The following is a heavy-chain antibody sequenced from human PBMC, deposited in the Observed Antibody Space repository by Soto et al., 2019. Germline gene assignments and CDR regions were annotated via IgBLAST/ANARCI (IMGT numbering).Heavy chain of an antibody. CDR3: ARGVGFGYYYYHMDL. V-gene: IGHV4-61*01. CDR1: GGSVSNISDY. Sequence: PSETLSLTCTVSGGSVSNISDYWSWVRQPPGKGLEWIGYIHYGGSADYNPSLGSRVTISLDTSKNQFSLKLSSVTTADTAVYYCARGVGFGYYYYHMDLWGQGTTVTAP. CDR2: IHYGGSA. J-gene: IGHJ6*02. D-gene: IGHD3-10*01.